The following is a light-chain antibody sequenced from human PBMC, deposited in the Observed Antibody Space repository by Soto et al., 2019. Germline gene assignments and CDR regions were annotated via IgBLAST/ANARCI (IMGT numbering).Light chain of an antibody. V-gene: IGLV2-8*01. CDR2: EVV. CDR1: KSDIGVYDF. Sequence: QSVLTQPPSASGSPGQSVTISCTGTKSDIGVYDFVSWYQHHPGKAPRLIIYEVVQRPSGVPDRFSGSKSGNTASRTVSGLQTGDGGEYYCGTWDSRLSGVVFGAGTQLTVL. CDR3: GTWDSRLSGVV. J-gene: IGLJ2*01.